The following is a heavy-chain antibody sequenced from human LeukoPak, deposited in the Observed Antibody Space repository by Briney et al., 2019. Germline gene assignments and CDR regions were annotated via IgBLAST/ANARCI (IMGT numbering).Heavy chain of an antibody. CDR3: ARDLYSSGWYDAFDI. V-gene: IGHV3-21*01. J-gene: IGHJ3*02. Sequence: GGSLRLSCAASGFTFSSYSMNWVRQAPGKRLEWVSSISSSSSYIYYADSVKGRFTISRDNAKNSLYLQMNSLRAEDTAVYYCARDLYSSGWYDAFDIWGQGTMVTVSS. CDR2: ISSSSSYI. D-gene: IGHD6-19*01. CDR1: GFTFSSYS.